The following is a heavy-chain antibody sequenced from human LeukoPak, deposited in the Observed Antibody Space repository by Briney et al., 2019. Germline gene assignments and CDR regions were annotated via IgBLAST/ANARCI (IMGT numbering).Heavy chain of an antibody. CDR2: ISWNSGSI. CDR1: GFTFDDYA. D-gene: IGHD6-19*01. J-gene: IGHJ6*02. CDR3: ARYGGWLVQYYGMDV. V-gene: IGHV3-9*01. Sequence: GGSLRLSCAASGFTFDDYAMHWVRQAPGKGLEWVSGISWNSGSIGYADSVKGRFTISRDNAKNSLYLQMNSLRAEDTAVYYCARYGGWLVQYYGMDVWGQGTTVTVSS.